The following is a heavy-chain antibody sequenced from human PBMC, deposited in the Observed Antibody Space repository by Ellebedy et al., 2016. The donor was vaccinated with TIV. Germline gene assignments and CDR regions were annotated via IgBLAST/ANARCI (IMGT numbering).Heavy chain of an antibody. V-gene: IGHV3-30*14. D-gene: IGHD6-19*01. Sequence: PGGSLRLSCAASGFTFSSYAMHWVRQAPGKGLEWVADIWFDGSNKYYADSVKGRFTISRDNSKNTLYLQMNSLRAEDTAVYYCARDLETVGGTDVFDYWGQGTLVTVSS. CDR3: ARDLETVGGTDVFDY. CDR2: IWFDGSNK. J-gene: IGHJ4*02. CDR1: GFTFSSYA.